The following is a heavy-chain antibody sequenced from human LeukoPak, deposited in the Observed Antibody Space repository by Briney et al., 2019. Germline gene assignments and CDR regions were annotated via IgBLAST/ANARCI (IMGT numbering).Heavy chain of an antibody. D-gene: IGHD3-3*01. J-gene: IGHJ4*02. Sequence: GASVKVSCKASGYTFTSYGISWVRQAPGQGLEWMGWISAYNGNTNYAQKLQGRVTMTTDTSTSTAYMELRSLRSEDTAVYYCARGFFPGHDFWSGYNYFDYWGQGTLVTVSS. V-gene: IGHV1-18*01. CDR2: ISAYNGNT. CDR1: GYTFTSYG. CDR3: ARGFFPGHDFWSGYNYFDY.